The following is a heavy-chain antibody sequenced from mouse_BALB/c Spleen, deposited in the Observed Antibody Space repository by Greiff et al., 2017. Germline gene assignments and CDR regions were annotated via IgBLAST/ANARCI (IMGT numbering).Heavy chain of an antibody. Sequence: VQLKESGAELVRPGALVKLSCKASGFNIKDYYMHWVKQRPEQGLEWIGWIDPENGNTIYDPKFQGKASITADTSSNTAYLQLSSLTSEDTAVYYCASWDVYYFDYWGQGTTLTVSS. D-gene: IGHD4-1*01. J-gene: IGHJ2*01. CDR3: ASWDVYYFDY. CDR2: IDPENGNT. CDR1: GFNIKDYY. V-gene: IGHV14-1*02.